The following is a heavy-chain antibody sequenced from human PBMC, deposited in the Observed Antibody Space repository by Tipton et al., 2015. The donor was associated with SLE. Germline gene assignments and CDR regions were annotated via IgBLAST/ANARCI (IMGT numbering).Heavy chain of an antibody. D-gene: IGHD6-6*01. CDR1: GFNFRSYG. V-gene: IGHV3-30*02. J-gene: IGHJ6*02. Sequence: SLRLSCAASGFNFRSYGMHWVRQAPGKGLEWVAFIRYDGSNKYYADSVKGRFTISRDNSKNTLYLQMNSLRAEDTAVYYCAKARIAAPHYYYYGMDVWGQGTTVIVSS. CDR2: IRYDGSNK. CDR3: AKARIAAPHYYYYGMDV.